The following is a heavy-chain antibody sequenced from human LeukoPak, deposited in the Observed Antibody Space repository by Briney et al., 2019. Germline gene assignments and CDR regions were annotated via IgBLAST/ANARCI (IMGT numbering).Heavy chain of an antibody. CDR2: IDPNSGGT. V-gene: IGHV1-2*02. J-gene: IGHJ4*02. CDR1: GYTFIGYY. Sequence: ASVKVSCKASGYTFIGYYMHWVRQAPGQGLEWMGWIDPNSGGTNYAQKFQGRVTMTRDTSISTAYMKLSRLRSDDTAVYYCARDGAMVRGVIPFDYWGQGTLVTVSS. CDR3: ARDGAMVRGVIPFDY. D-gene: IGHD3-10*01.